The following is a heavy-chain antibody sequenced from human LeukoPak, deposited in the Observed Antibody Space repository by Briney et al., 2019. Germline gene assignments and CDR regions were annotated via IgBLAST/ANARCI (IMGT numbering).Heavy chain of an antibody. CDR1: GFTFSNAW. Sequence: GGSLRLSCAASGFTFSNAWMSWVRQAPGKGLEWVGRIKSKTDGGTTDYAAPVKGRFTISRDDSKNTLCLQMNSLKAEDTAVFYCTTSIVGATTPFSYWGQGTLVTVSS. J-gene: IGHJ4*02. V-gene: IGHV3-15*01. D-gene: IGHD1-26*01. CDR2: IKSKTDGGTT. CDR3: TTSIVGATTPFSY.